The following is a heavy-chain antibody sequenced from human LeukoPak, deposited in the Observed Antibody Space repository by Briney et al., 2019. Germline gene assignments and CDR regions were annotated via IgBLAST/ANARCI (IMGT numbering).Heavy chain of an antibody. J-gene: IGHJ4*02. CDR3: ATGDSGYDYGFDN. CDR1: GGTFSSNA. Sequence: SVKVSCKASGGTFSSNAISWVRQAPGQGLEWVGGIIPIFGTTNYEQKSQGRVTITTDESTSTGYMELRSPRSDDTAVYYCATGDSGYDYGFDNWGQGTLVTVSS. D-gene: IGHD5-12*01. V-gene: IGHV1-69*05. CDR2: IIPIFGTT.